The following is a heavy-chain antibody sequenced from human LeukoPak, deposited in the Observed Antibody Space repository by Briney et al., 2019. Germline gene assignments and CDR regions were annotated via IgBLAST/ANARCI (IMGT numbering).Heavy chain of an antibody. Sequence: PGRSLRLSCAASGFTFDDYAMHWVRQAPGKGLEWVSGISWNSGSIGYADSVKGRFTISRDNSKNTLYLQMNSLRAEDTAMYYCARQGGLGSYATGSWFDPWGQGTLVTVSS. V-gene: IGHV3-9*01. D-gene: IGHD1-26*01. CDR1: GFTFDDYA. J-gene: IGHJ5*02. CDR2: ISWNSGSI. CDR3: ARQGGLGSYATGSWFDP.